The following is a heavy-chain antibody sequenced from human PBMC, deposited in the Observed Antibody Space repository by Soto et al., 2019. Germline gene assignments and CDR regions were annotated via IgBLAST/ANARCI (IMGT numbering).Heavy chain of an antibody. D-gene: IGHD3-9*01. CDR2: INPAGGST. V-gene: IGHV1-46*03. J-gene: IGHJ4*02. CDR3: GTVYGTYYDPLTGLWGGHFDF. CDR1: GYSISQRY. Sequence: GASAKVSCKAYGYSISQRYGVWVRQEPGQGLEWMGVINPAGGSTSYAQKFQDRVTMTRDMSTSTVYLDLISLRSEDTAVFYCGTVYGTYYDPLTGLWGGHFDFWGQGTQVTVSS.